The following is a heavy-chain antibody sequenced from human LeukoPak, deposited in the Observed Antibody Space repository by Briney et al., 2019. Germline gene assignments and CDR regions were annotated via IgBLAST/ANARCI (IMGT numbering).Heavy chain of an antibody. CDR3: ARGSKQFYGSGSYYKY. D-gene: IGHD3-10*01. J-gene: IGHJ4*02. CDR2: ISSSGSTI. V-gene: IGHV3-48*03. Sequence: PGGSLRLSCAASGFTFSSYEMNWVRQAPGKGLEWVSYISSSGSTIYYADSVKGRFTISRDNAKNSLYLQMNSLRAEDTAVYYCARGSKQFYGSGSYYKYWGQGTLVTVSS. CDR1: GFTFSSYE.